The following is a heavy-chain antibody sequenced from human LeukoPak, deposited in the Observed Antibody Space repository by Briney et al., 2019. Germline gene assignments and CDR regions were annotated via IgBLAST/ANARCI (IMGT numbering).Heavy chain of an antibody. D-gene: IGHD6-19*01. CDR2: INSDGSTT. V-gene: IGHV3-74*01. CDR3: ARVIYSGWQGELSD. J-gene: IGHJ4*02. CDR1: GFTFSGYW. Sequence: GGSLRLSCAASGFTFSGYWMHWVRQAPGKGLVWVSRINSDGSTTSYADSVMGRFTISSDNAKNTLYLQMNSLRAEDTAVYYCARVIYSGWQGELSDWGQGTLVTVSS.